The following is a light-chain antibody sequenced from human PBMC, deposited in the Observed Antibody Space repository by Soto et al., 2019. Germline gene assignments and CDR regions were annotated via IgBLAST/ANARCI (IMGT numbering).Light chain of an antibody. J-gene: IGLJ1*01. V-gene: IGLV2-14*01. CDR1: TSDVGGHDF. CDR2: EAP. Sequence: QSALTQPASVSGSPGQSITISCSGSTSDVGGHDFVSCYQHHPGKAPTLLIFEAPNRPSGVSPRFSGSKSGNTASLPISGLQVEAEAAYYSTSYTSRSPDVFGPGPKVTVL. CDR3: TSYTSRSPDV.